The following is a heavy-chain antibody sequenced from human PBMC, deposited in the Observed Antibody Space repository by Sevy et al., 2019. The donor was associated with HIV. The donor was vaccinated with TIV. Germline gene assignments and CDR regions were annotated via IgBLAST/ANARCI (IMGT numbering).Heavy chain of an antibody. D-gene: IGHD6-19*01. Sequence: GGSLRLSCAASGFTFSTYSMNWVRQAPGKGLEWVSYISSSSSTIYYADSVKGRFTISRDNAKNSLYLQMNSLRDEDTAVYYCARGGSVVVAGFYYYYGMGVWGQGTTVTVSS. CDR3: ARGGSVVVAGFYYYYGMGV. V-gene: IGHV3-48*02. J-gene: IGHJ6*02. CDR1: GFTFSTYS. CDR2: ISSSSSTI.